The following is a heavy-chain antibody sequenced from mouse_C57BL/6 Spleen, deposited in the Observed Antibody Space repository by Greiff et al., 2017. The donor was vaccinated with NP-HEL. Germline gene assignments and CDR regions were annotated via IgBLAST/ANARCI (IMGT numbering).Heavy chain of an antibody. J-gene: IGHJ2*01. Sequence: QVQLQQSGAELVKPGASVTISCKASGYAFSSYWMNWVKQRPGKGLEWIGQIYPGDGDTNYNGQFKGKATLTADKTSITAYMQLSSLTSEDSAVYFCSSFHYYCSSYDYFDYWGQGTTLTVSS. CDR1: GYAFSSYW. D-gene: IGHD1-1*01. V-gene: IGHV1-80*01. CDR2: IYPGDGDT. CDR3: SSFHYYCSSYDYFDY.